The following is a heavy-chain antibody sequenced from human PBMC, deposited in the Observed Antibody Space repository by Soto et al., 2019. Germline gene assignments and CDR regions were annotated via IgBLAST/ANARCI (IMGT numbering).Heavy chain of an antibody. CDR2: INHSGST. Sequence: QVQPQQWGAGLLKPSETLSLTCAVYGGSFSGYYWSWIRQPPGKGLEWIGEINHSGSTDYNPSLKSRLTISVDTPKNQFSLKLSSVTAAGTAVYYCARGRGIVVYWGQGTLVTVSS. J-gene: IGHJ4*02. V-gene: IGHV4-34*01. CDR1: GGSFSGYY. D-gene: IGHD3-22*01. CDR3: ARGRGIVVY.